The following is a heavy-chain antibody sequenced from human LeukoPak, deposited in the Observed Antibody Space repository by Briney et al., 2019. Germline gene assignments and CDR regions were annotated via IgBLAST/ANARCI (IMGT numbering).Heavy chain of an antibody. CDR2: IYHSGST. CDR3: ASCHRLRGVIDY. CDR1: GGSISSGGYY. V-gene: IGHV4-30-2*01. D-gene: IGHD3-10*01. J-gene: IGHJ4*02. Sequence: PSQTLSLTCTVSGGSISSGGYYWSWIRQPPGKGLEWIGYIYHSGSTYYNPSLKSRVTISVDRSKNQFSLKLSSVTAADTAVYYCASCHRLRGVIDYWGQGTLVTVSS.